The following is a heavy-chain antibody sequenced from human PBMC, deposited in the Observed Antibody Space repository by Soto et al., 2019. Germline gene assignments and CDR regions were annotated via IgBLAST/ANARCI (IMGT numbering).Heavy chain of an antibody. CDR2: IYYSGST. Sequence: PSETLSLTCTVSGGSISSYYWSWIRQPPGKGLEWNGYIYYSGSTNYNPSLKSRFTISVDTSKNQFSLKLSSVTAADTAVYYCARHVVDSYGHYFDYWGQGTLVTVS. CDR3: ARHVVDSYGHYFDY. V-gene: IGHV4-59*08. D-gene: IGHD5-18*01. CDR1: GGSISSYY. J-gene: IGHJ4*02.